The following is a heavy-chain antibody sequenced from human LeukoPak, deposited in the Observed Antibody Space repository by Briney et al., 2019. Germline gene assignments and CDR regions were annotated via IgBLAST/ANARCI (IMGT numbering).Heavy chain of an antibody. V-gene: IGHV4-30-4*08. Sequence: SETLSLTCTVSGGSISSGDYYWSWIRQPPGKGLEWIGYIYYSGSTYYNPSLKSRVTISVDTSKNQFSPKLSSVTAADTAVNYCARAMGYDFWSGYPHFDYWGQGTLVTVSS. CDR3: ARAMGYDFWSGYPHFDY. J-gene: IGHJ4*02. CDR2: IYYSGST. CDR1: GGSISSGDYY. D-gene: IGHD3-3*01.